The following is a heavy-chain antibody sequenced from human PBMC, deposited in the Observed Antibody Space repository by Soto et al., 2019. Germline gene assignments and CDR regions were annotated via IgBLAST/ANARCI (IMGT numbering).Heavy chain of an antibody. D-gene: IGHD3-9*01. CDR1: GFTFSTYG. J-gene: IGHJ4*02. V-gene: IGHV3-64D*06. CDR3: VKLTDC. Sequence: GGSLRLSCSASGFTFSTYGVHWVRQAPGKGLEFVAGISPIGVNTYYADSVKGRSTISRDNSKNTLYLQMSSLRPDDTAIYYCVKLTDCWGQGTLVTVSS. CDR2: ISPIGVNT.